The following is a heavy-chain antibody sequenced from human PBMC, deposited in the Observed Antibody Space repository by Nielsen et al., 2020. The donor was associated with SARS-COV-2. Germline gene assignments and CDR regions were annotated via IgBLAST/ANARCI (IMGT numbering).Heavy chain of an antibody. Sequence: GESLKISCAASAFAFSSYWMHWVRQAPAPGKGLVWVSRINTDGSDTTYADSVKGRFTISRDNAKNTLYLQMNSLRAEDTAVYYCARDWWQQLNPFGMDVWGQGTTVTVSS. J-gene: IGHJ6*02. CDR2: INTDGSDT. CDR3: ARDWWQQLNPFGMDV. V-gene: IGHV3-74*01. D-gene: IGHD6-13*01. CDR1: AFAFSSYW.